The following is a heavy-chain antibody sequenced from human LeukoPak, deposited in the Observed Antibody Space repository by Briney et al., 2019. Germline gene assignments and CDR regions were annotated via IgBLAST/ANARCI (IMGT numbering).Heavy chain of an antibody. CDR2: ISSSSSYI. V-gene: IGHV3-21*01. J-gene: IGHJ4*02. CDR3: ARKSVAGTIDY. Sequence: ETGGSLRLSCAASGFTFSSYSMNWVRQAPGKGLEWVSSISSSSSYIYFADSVKGRFTISRDNAKNSLYLQMNSLRAEDTAVYYCARKSVAGTIDYWGQGTLVTVSS. D-gene: IGHD6-19*01. CDR1: GFTFSSYS.